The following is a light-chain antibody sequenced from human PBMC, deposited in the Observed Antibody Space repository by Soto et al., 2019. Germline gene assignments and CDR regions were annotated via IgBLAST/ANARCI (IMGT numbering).Light chain of an antibody. J-gene: IGKJ1*01. V-gene: IGKV3-15*01. CDR3: HQYSHWPPWT. CDR1: QSVSSSY. Sequence: EIVLTQSPATLSLSPGERATLSCGASQSVSSSYLAWYQQRPGQAPRLLIYRASTRATGVPGRFSASGSGTEFTLTISSLQSEDSAVYYCHQYSHWPPWTFGPGTKVEIK. CDR2: RAS.